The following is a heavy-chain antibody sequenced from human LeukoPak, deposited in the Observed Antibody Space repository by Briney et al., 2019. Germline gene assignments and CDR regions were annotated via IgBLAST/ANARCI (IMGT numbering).Heavy chain of an antibody. CDR2: INPSGGST. D-gene: IGHD5-18*01. V-gene: IGHV1-46*01. Sequence: PAASVNVSCKASGYTFTSYYMHWVRQAPGQGLEWMGIINPSGGSTGYAQKFQGRVTMTRGTSTSTVYMELSSLRSEDTAVYYCARQQYSYGSGFDYWGQGTLVTVSS. J-gene: IGHJ4*02. CDR3: ARQQYSYGSGFDY. CDR1: GYTFTSYY.